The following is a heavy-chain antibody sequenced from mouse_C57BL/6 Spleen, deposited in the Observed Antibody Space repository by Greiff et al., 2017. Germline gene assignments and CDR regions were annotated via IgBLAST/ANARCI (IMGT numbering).Heavy chain of an antibody. Sequence: EVNVVESGGGLVQSGRSLRLSCATSGFTFSDFYMEWVRQAPGKGLEWIAASRNKANDYTTEYSASVKGRFIVSRDTSQSILYLQMNALRAEDTAIYYCARDDSGGWYFDVWGTGTTVTVSS. J-gene: IGHJ1*03. V-gene: IGHV7-1*01. CDR1: GFTFSDFY. D-gene: IGHD3-1*01. CDR3: ARDDSGGWYFDV. CDR2: SRNKANDYTT.